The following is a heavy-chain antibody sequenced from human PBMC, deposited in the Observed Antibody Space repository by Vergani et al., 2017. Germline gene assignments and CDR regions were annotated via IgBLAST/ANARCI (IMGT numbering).Heavy chain of an antibody. Sequence: QVQLQEWGAGLLKTSETLSLTCGVSGGSFSDYYWSWIRQAPGMGLEWIGEVNHGGSTNYNPSLKSRVSISVDTSKNQFSLKLSSVTAADTAVYYCARRGEEIAVAGTSYWYFDLWGRGTLVTVSS. CDR3: ARRGEEIAVAGTSYWYFDL. J-gene: IGHJ2*01. V-gene: IGHV4-34*01. CDR2: VNHGGST. CDR1: GGSFSDYY. D-gene: IGHD6-19*01.